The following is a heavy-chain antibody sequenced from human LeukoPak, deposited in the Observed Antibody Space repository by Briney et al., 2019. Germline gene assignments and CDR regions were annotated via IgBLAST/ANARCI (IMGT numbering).Heavy chain of an antibody. V-gene: IGHV3-9*01. CDR1: GFTFDDYA. D-gene: IGHD1-14*01. J-gene: IGHJ3*02. CDR3: AKDMNAGKPRLGNAFDI. Sequence: PGRSLRLSCAASGFTFDDYAMHWVRQAPGKGLEWVSGISWNSGSIGYADSVKGRFTISRDNAKNSLYLQMNSLRAEDTALYYCAKDMNAGKPRLGNAFDIWSQGTMVTVSS. CDR2: ISWNSGSI.